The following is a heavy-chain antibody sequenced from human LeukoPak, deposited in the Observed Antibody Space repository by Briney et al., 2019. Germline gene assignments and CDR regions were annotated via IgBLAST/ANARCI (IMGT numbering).Heavy chain of an antibody. D-gene: IGHD6-19*01. J-gene: IGHJ4*02. CDR3: ARSSSGWSSDY. Sequence: TSETLSLTCTVSGGSISSYYWSWIRQPPGKGLEWIGYIYYSGSTNYNPSLKSRVTISVDTSKNQFSLKLSSVTAADTAVYYCARSSSGWSSDYWGQGTLVTVSS. V-gene: IGHV4-59*01. CDR1: GGSISSYY. CDR2: IYYSGST.